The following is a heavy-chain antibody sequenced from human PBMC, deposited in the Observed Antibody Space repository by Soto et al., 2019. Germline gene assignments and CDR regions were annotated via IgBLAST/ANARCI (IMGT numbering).Heavy chain of an antibody. CDR1: GCTGISNH. D-gene: IGHD3-16*01. V-gene: IGHV3-66*01. J-gene: IGHJ4*02. Sequence: PGGSVRLTCVDCGCTGISNHMSWVRQAPGKGLEWVSLIYSGGSTYYADSVKGRFTFSRDNSKNTLYLQMNSLRAEDTAVYYCAGPGEQHRYWGQGTLVTVSS. CDR3: AGPGEQHRY. CDR2: IYSGGST.